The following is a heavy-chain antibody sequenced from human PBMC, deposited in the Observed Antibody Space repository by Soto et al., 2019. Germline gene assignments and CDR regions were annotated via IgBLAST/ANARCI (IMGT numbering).Heavy chain of an antibody. J-gene: IGHJ3*02. CDR2: IGGAGSNI. V-gene: IGHV3-23*01. Sequence: GGSLRLSCAASGFTFSEYAMTWVRQAPGKGLEWVSVIGGAGSNIYYADSVEGRFTVSRDDSKNTLYLRMDSLRVEDTAVYYCAKDFVSRHGVYDPFAIWXPGTMVTVSS. D-gene: IGHD2-8*01. CDR1: GFTFSEYA. CDR3: AKDFVSRHGVYDPFAI.